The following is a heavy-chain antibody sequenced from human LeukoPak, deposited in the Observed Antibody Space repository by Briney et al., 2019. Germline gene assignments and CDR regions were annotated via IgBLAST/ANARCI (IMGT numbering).Heavy chain of an antibody. J-gene: IGHJ4*02. CDR2: INHSGST. CDR3: ARGHQYSSSWKTEDY. V-gene: IGHV4-34*01. Sequence: SETLSLTCAVYGGSFSGYYWSWIRQPTGKGLEWSGEINHSGSTNYNPSLKSRVTISVDTSKNQFSLKLSSVTAADTAVYYCARGHQYSSSWKTEDYWGQGTLVTVSS. CDR1: GGSFSGYY. D-gene: IGHD6-13*01.